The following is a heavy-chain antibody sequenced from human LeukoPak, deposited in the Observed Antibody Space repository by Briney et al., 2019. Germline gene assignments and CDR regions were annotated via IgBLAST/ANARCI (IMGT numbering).Heavy chain of an antibody. J-gene: IGHJ4*02. D-gene: IGHD6-19*01. CDR1: GLTFSNYN. Sequence: GGSLRLSCVASGLTFSNYNMNWVRQAPGRGLECIAYISSRSSTIYYADSVKGRFTISRDNAKKSLFLQMNSLRADDTALFYCSRENLADLFDSWGQGTLVTVSS. CDR3: SRENLADLFDS. V-gene: IGHV3-48*01. CDR2: ISSRSSTI.